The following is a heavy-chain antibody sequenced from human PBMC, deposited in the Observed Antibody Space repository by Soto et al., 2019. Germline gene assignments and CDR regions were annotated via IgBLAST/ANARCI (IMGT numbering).Heavy chain of an antibody. J-gene: IGHJ6*02. Sequence: TLSLTCAVYGGSFSGYYWSWIRQPPGKGLEWIGEINHSGSTNYNPSLKSRVTISVDTSKNHFSLKLSSVTAADTAVYYCARGGYSSGYSYGRYYYGLDVWGQGTRVNVSS. CDR3: ARGGYSSGYSYGRYYYGLDV. CDR1: GGSFSGYY. CDR2: INHSGST. D-gene: IGHD3-22*01. V-gene: IGHV4-34*01.